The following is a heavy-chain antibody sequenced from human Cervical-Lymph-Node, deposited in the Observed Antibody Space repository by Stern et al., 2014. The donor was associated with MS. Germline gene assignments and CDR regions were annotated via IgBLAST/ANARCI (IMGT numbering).Heavy chain of an antibody. CDR3: ASDRTSRAARPEFVH. CDR1: GFTFGSYA. CDR2: VSYDGNNE. D-gene: IGHD6-6*01. J-gene: IGHJ4*02. V-gene: IGHV3-30-3*01. Sequence: MQLVESGGGVVQPGRSLRLSCAASGFTFGSYAMHWVRQAPGKGLEWVAVVSYDGNNEYYADSVKGRFNISRDNSKNTLYLQMNGLMGDETAVYYCASDRTSRAARPEFVHWGQGTLVTVSS.